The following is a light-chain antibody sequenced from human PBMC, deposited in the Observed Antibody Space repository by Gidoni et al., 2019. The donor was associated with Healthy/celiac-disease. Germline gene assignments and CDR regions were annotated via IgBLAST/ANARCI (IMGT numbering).Light chain of an antibody. V-gene: IGLV1-40*01. J-gene: IGLJ2*01. CDR2: GNS. CDR3: QSYDSSLSGVV. CDR1: SSNIGAGYD. Sequence: QSVLTHPPSVSGAPGRRVTISCTGSSSNIGAGYDVHWYQQLPGTAPKLLIYGNSNRPSGVPDRVSGSKSGTSASLAITGLQAEDEADYYCQSYDSSLSGVVFGGGTKLTVL.